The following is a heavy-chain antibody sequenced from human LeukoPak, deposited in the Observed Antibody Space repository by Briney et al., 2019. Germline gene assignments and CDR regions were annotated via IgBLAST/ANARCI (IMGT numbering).Heavy chain of an antibody. CDR1: GGSISSSSYY. CDR2: IYYSGST. Sequence: PSETLSLTCTVSGGSISSSSYYWGWIRQPPGKGLEWIGSIYYSGSTYYNPSLKSRVTISVDTSKNQFSLKLSSVTAADTAVYYCARAADSSGYYYDYWGQGTLVTVSS. J-gene: IGHJ4*02. D-gene: IGHD3-22*01. V-gene: IGHV4-39*07. CDR3: ARAADSSGYYYDY.